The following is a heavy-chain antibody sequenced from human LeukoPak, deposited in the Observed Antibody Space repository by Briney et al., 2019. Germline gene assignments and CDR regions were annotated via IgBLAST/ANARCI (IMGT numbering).Heavy chain of an antibody. CDR1: GLIFSNYW. Sequence: GGSLRLSCAASGLIFSNYWMTWVRQALGKGLEWVANIKEDGSETYYVDSVKGRFTISRDNDKNTLYLQMNSLRAEDTAVYYCEAYGSVWGQGTLVIVSS. D-gene: IGHD3-10*01. CDR2: IKEDGSET. J-gene: IGHJ4*02. V-gene: IGHV3-7*03. CDR3: EAYGSV.